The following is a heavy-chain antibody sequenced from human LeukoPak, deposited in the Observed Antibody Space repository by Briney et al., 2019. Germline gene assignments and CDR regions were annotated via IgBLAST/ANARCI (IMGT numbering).Heavy chain of an antibody. V-gene: IGHV1-18*01. J-gene: IGHJ4*02. Sequence: ASVKVSCKASGYTFTPYGINWVRQAPGQGLEWMGWISAYNGNTNYAQKLQGRVTMTTDTSTSTAYMELRSLRSDDTAVYFCARDERAYCTSTTNCPYFDYWGQGTLVTVSS. CDR2: ISAYNGNT. CDR1: GYTFTPYG. D-gene: IGHD2/OR15-2a*01. CDR3: ARDERAYCTSTTNCPYFDY.